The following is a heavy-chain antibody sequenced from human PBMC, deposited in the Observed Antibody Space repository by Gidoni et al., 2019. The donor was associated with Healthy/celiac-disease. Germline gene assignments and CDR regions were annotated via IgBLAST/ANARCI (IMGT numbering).Heavy chain of an antibody. J-gene: IGHJ4*02. V-gene: IGHV4-61*02. CDR2: IYTSGST. D-gene: IGHD4-17*01. Sequence: QVQLQESGPGLVKPSQTLSLTCTVSGGSISSGSYYWSWIRQPAGKGLEWIGRIYTSGSTNYNPSLKSRVTISVDTSKNQFSLKLSSVTAADTAVYYCARGPMGGYGDYGFDYWGQGTLVTVSS. CDR3: ARGPMGGYGDYGFDY. CDR1: GGSISSGSYY.